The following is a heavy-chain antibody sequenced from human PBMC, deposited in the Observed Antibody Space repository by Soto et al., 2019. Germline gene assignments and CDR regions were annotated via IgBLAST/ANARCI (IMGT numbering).Heavy chain of an antibody. D-gene: IGHD3-10*01. CDR2: IIPIFGTA. CDR3: GSSRGGSGSYYATDAFDI. V-gene: IGHV1-69*13. Sequence: SVKVSCKASGGTFSSYAISWVRQAPGQGLEWMGGIIPIFGTANYAQKFQGRVTITADESTSTAYMELSSLRSEDTAVYYCGSSRGGSGSYYATDAFDIWGQGTMVTVSS. CDR1: GGTFSSYA. J-gene: IGHJ3*02.